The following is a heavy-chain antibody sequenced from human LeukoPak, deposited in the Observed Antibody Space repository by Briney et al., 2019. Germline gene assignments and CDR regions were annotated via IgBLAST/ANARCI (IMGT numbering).Heavy chain of an antibody. V-gene: IGHV4-59*01. CDR1: GGSISSYY. D-gene: IGHD3-3*01. CDR3: ASLHYDFWSGYYSDFGWFDP. Sequence: SETLSLTCTVSGGSISSYYWSWIRQPLGKGLEWIGYIYYSGSTNYNPSLKSRVTISVDTSKNQFSLKLSSVTAADTAVYYCASLHYDFWSGYYSDFGWFDPWGQGTLVTVSS. J-gene: IGHJ5*02. CDR2: IYYSGST.